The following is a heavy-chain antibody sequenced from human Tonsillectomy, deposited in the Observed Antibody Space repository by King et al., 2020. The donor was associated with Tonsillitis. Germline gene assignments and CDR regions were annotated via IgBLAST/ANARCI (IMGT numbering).Heavy chain of an antibody. CDR2: INPKSGDT. Sequence: VQLVQSGAEVKKPGASVKVSCTPSGYPFSVYYVHWVRQAPGQGLEWMGWINPKSGDTVYAQKFQDRVTMTRDTTMSTAYMELSRLRSDDTAVYYCARALYLLLPPGMDVWGKGTTVTVSS. V-gene: IGHV1-2*02. J-gene: IGHJ6*04. D-gene: IGHD2-2*01. CDR1: GYPFSVYY. CDR3: ARALYLLLPPGMDV.